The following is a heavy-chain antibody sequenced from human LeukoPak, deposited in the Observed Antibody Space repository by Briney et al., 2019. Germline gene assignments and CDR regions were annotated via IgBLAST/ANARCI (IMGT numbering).Heavy chain of an antibody. CDR1: GGSISSYY. CDR2: MYYSGST. CDR3: ARYDILTGYEYYFDY. J-gene: IGHJ4*02. V-gene: IGHV4-59*08. Sequence: SETLSLTCTVSGGSISSYYWSLIRQPPGKGLEWIGYMYYSGSTNYNPSLKSRVTISVDTSKNQFSLKLSSVTAADTAVYYCARYDILTGYEYYFDYWGQGTLVTVSS. D-gene: IGHD3-9*01.